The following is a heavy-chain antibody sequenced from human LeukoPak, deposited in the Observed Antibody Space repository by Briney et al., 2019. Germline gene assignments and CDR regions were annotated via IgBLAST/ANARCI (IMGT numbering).Heavy chain of an antibody. J-gene: IGHJ4*02. Sequence: ASVKVSCKASGYTFTSYGISWVRQAPGQGLEWMGIINPSGGSTSYAQKFQGRVTMTRDTSTSTVYMELSSLRSEDTAVYYCARDSGMVRGTVDYWGQGTLVTVSS. CDR3: ARDSGMVRGTVDY. CDR2: INPSGGST. V-gene: IGHV1-46*01. CDR1: GYTFTSYG. D-gene: IGHD3-10*01.